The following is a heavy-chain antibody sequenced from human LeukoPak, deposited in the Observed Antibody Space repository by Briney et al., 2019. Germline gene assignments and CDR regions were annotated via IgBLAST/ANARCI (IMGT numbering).Heavy chain of an antibody. D-gene: IGHD3-22*01. CDR2: ISSSSSYI. CDR3: ARVALYYYDSSGYHRRRHYYYYYMDV. Sequence: GGSLRLSCAASGFTFSSYSMNWVRQAPGKGLEWVSSISSSSSYIYYADSVKGRFTISRDNAKNSLYLQMNSLRAEDTAVYYCARVALYYYDSSGYHRRRHYYYYYMDVWGKGTTVTVSS. CDR1: GFTFSSYS. V-gene: IGHV3-21*03. J-gene: IGHJ6*03.